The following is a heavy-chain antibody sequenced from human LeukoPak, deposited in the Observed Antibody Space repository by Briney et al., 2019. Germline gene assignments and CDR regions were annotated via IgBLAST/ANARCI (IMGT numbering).Heavy chain of an antibody. Sequence: PSETLSLTCTVSGGSVSSGSYYWSWIRQPPGKGLEWIGYIHYSGSTNYNPSLKSRVTISVDTSKNQFSLKLSSVTAADTAVYYCARGPYYYGSGSSEGEFDYWGQGTLVTVSS. J-gene: IGHJ4*02. CDR2: IHYSGST. CDR1: GGSVSSGSYY. D-gene: IGHD3-10*01. CDR3: ARGPYYYGSGSSEGEFDY. V-gene: IGHV4-61*01.